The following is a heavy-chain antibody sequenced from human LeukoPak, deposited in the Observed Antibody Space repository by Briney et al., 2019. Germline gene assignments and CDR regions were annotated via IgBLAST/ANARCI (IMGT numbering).Heavy chain of an antibody. D-gene: IGHD3-9*01. CDR3: ARAILLTGSEYYFDS. J-gene: IGHJ4*02. V-gene: IGHV3-53*01. CDR2: IYSGGDT. Sequence: GGSLRLSCAASGITFSSYSMNWVRQAPGKGLDWVSLIYSGGDTYYADAVKGRFTISRDNSKNTDYLQMNSLRPDDTATYYCARAILLTGSEYYFDSWGQGTVVTVSS. CDR1: GITFSSYS.